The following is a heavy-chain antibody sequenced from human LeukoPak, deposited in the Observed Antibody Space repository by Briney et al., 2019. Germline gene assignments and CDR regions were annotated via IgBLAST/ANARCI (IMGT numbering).Heavy chain of an antibody. Sequence: PGGSLRLSCAASGFTFSDYYMSWIRQAPGKGLEWVSCISSSSTYTNYADSVKGRFTISRDNDKNSLYLQINSLRAEDTAIYYCARGARYCSSGTCTDYWGQGTLVTVSS. J-gene: IGHJ4*02. CDR2: ISSSSTYT. CDR1: GFTFSDYY. CDR3: ARGARYCSSGTCTDY. D-gene: IGHD2-15*01. V-gene: IGHV3-11*05.